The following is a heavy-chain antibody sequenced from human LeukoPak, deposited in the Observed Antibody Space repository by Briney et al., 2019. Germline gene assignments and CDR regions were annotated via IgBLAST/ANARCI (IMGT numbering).Heavy chain of an antibody. Sequence: ASVKVSCKASGYGFSDYYMHWVRQAPGQGLEYMGWINPNSGDNSCAQRFQGRVSMTRDTSITTLYMELTSLRSDDTAVYFCARGGGIQSCGGKTCFRGFVYWGQGTLVTVSS. V-gene: IGHV1-2*02. CDR2: INPNSGDN. D-gene: IGHD2-21*01. CDR1: GYGFSDYY. CDR3: ARGGGIQSCGGKTCFRGFVY. J-gene: IGHJ4*02.